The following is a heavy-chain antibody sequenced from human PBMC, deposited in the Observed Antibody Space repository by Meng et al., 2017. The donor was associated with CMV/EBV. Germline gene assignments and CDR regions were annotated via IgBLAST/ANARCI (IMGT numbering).Heavy chain of an antibody. CDR1: GGSISSSSYY. Sequence: ESLKISCTVSGGSISSSSYYWGWIRQPPGKGLEWIGSIYYSGSTYYNPSLKSRVTISVGTSKNQFSLKLSSVTAADTAVYYCARDPSRSGENWFDPWGQGTLVTVSS. D-gene: IGHD3-16*02. V-gene: IGHV4-39*07. CDR2: IYYSGST. CDR3: ARDPSRSGENWFDP. J-gene: IGHJ5*02.